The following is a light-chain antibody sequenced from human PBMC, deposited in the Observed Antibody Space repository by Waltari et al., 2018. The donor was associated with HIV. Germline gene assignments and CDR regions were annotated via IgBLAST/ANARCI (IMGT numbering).Light chain of an antibody. J-gene: IGLJ2*01. CDR3: STYDDTLSGHVV. V-gene: IGLV1-44*01. Sequence: QSMLTQSPSASGTPGQRVTISCSGGASNIGANSVNWYQQLPGTAPRLLIYTNEQRPSWVPDRFSGSKSGTSASLVISGLRSEDEAAYYCSTYDDTLSGHVVFGGGTTLTVL. CDR2: TNE. CDR1: ASNIGANS.